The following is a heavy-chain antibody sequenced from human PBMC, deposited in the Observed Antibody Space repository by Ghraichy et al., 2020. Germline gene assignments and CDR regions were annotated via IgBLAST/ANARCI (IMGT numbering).Heavy chain of an antibody. CDR2: IIPIFGTA. V-gene: IGHV1-69*13. Sequence: SVKVSCKASGGTFSSYAISWVRQAPGQGLEWMGGIIPIFGTANYAQKFQGRVTITADESTSTAYMELSSLRSEDTAVYYCARAPPGWRSSGYYYELDYWGQGTLVTVSS. D-gene: IGHD3-22*01. CDR3: ARAPPGWRSSGYYYELDY. CDR1: GGTFSSYA. J-gene: IGHJ4*02.